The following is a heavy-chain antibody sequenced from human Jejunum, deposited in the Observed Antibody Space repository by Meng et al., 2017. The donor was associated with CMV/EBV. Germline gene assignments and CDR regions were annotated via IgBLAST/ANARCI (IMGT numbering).Heavy chain of an antibody. Sequence: QISLKIAEPTLATLTQSPTLTCTFSAFSRVPLGVSVGWVRRIPGKAGKGLALIYWDYDKHYSPSLPSRLTVINNASNNQVVLIMTNMDPVDPGTNYCAYRGGGGSGWNWFGPWGQGTLVTVSS. CDR1: AFSRVPLGVS. CDR2: IYWDYDK. D-gene: IGHD6-19*01. J-gene: IGHJ5*02. V-gene: IGHV2-5*02. CDR3: AYRGGGGSGWNWFGP.